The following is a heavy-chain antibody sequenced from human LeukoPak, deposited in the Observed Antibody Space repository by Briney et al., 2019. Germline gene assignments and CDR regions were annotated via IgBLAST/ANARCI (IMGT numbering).Heavy chain of an antibody. CDR3: ASPEDGGNSYSFDY. Sequence: PGGSLRLSCAASGFTFSSYSMNWVRQAPGKGLEWVSSISSSSSYIYYADSVKGRFTISRDNAKNTLFLQMNSLRPEDTAVYYCASPEDGGNSYSFDYWGQGTLVTVSS. D-gene: IGHD4-23*01. J-gene: IGHJ4*02. V-gene: IGHV3-21*01. CDR1: GFTFSSYS. CDR2: ISSSSSYI.